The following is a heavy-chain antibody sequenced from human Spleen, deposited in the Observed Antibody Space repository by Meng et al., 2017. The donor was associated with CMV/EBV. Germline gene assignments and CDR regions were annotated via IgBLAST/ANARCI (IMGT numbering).Heavy chain of an antibody. V-gene: IGHV4-4*02. Sequence: SLTCAVSGRSLSSTDCWSWVRQPPGKGLEWIGEIYHSGSTNYNPPLKSRVTISVDKSKNQFSLKLSSVTAADTAVYYCARAIPHFDYWGQGTLVTVSS. CDR1: GRSLSSTDC. CDR2: IYHSGST. CDR3: ARAIPHFDY. J-gene: IGHJ4*02.